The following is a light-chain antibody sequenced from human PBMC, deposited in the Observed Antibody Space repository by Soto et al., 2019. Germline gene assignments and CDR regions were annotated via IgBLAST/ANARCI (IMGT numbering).Light chain of an antibody. CDR1: SIDVGGYNF. J-gene: IGLJ1*01. V-gene: IGLV2-14*03. Sequence: QSALTQPASVSGSPGQSITISCTGTSIDVGGYNFLSWYQHHPARAPKLVIYDLTYRPSGVSNRFRGSKSGNTAYLTISGLQAEDEADYYCVSYTNTNTYVFGSGTKLTVL. CDR3: VSYTNTNTYV. CDR2: DLT.